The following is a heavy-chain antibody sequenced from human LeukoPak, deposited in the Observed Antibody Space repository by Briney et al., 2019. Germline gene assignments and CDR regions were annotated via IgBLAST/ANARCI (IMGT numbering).Heavy chain of an antibody. CDR3: ARLTVAGPAEYFQH. J-gene: IGHJ1*01. D-gene: IGHD6-19*01. CDR2: IYHTGSS. CDR1: GGSFSSGGYY. V-gene: IGHV4-31*03. Sequence: PSETLSLTCTVSGGSFSSGGYYWSSIRQHPGKGLEWIGHIYHTGSSYYNPTLKSRVTISVDTSKNQFSLKLSSVTAADTAVYYCARLTVAGPAEYFQHWGQGTLVTVSS.